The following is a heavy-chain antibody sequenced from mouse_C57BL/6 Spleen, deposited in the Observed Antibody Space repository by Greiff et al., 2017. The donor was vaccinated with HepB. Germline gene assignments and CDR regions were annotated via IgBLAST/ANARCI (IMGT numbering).Heavy chain of an antibody. Sequence: VQGVESGPELVKPGASVKLSCKASGYTFTSYDINWVKQRPGQGLEWIGWSYPRDGSTKYNEKFKGKATLTVDTSSSTAYMELHSLTSEDSAVYFCARNYDYYGSSYDYAMDYWGQGTSVTVSS. V-gene: IGHV1-85*01. CDR3: ARNYDYYGSSYDYAMDY. CDR2: SYPRDGST. J-gene: IGHJ4*01. D-gene: IGHD1-1*01. CDR1: GYTFTSYD.